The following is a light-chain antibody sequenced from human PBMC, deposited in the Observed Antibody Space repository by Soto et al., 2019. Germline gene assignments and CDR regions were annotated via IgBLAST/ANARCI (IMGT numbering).Light chain of an antibody. CDR3: QSYDSSLSGSV. CDR1: SSNIGAGYD. CDR2: GNS. Sequence: QSVLTQPPSVSGAPGQRVTISGTGSSSNIGAGYDVHWYQQLPGTAPKLLIYGNSNRPSGVPDRFSGSKSGTSASLAITGLQAEDEADYCCQSYDSSLSGSVFGGGTKLTVL. J-gene: IGLJ3*02. V-gene: IGLV1-40*01.